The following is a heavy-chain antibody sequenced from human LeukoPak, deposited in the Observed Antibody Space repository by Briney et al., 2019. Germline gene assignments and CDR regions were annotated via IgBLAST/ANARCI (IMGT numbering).Heavy chain of an antibody. Sequence: SETLSLTCAVSGGSISSNNWWSWVRQPPGKGLEWIGEIYHSRSTNYNPSLKSRVTISVDRSKNQLSLKLSSVTAADTAVYYCARDRYYDSSGYRAFDIWGQGTMVTVSS. CDR3: ARDRYYDSSGYRAFDI. CDR1: GGSISSNNW. CDR2: IYHSRST. J-gene: IGHJ3*02. D-gene: IGHD3-22*01. V-gene: IGHV4-4*02.